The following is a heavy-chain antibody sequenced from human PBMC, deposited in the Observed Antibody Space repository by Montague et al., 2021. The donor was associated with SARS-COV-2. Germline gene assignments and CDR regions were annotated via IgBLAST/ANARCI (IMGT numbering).Heavy chain of an antibody. V-gene: IGHV4-59*01. J-gene: IGHJ4*02. CDR2: INYSGST. Sequence: SETLSLTCTVSGGSISSYYWNWIRQSPGKGLEWIGYINYSGSTKYNPSLQSRVTMSVDTSNNQFSLNLTSVTAADTAVYYCARDVRYYFDQWGQGILVTVSS. CDR3: ARDVRYYFDQ. D-gene: IGHD3-10*01. CDR1: GGSISSYY.